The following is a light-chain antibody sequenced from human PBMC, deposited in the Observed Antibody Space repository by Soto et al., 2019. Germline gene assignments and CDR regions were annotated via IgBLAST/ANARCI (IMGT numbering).Light chain of an antibody. CDR3: QQYNNWPPA. Sequence: EIVMTQSPATPSVSPGERATLSCRASQSVSSNLAWYQQKPGQAPRLLIYGASSRATGIPVRFSGSGSGTEFTLTISSLQSEDFAVYYCQQYNNWPPAFGQGTRLEIK. CDR2: GAS. CDR1: QSVSSN. V-gene: IGKV3-15*01. J-gene: IGKJ5*01.